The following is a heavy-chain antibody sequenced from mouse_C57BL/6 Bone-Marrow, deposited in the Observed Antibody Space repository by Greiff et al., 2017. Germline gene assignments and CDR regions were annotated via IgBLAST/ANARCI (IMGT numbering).Heavy chain of an antibody. D-gene: IGHD1-1*02. Sequence: VQLQQPGTELVKPGASVKLSCTASGYTFTSYWMHWVKQRPGQGLEWIGNINPSNGGTNYNEKFKSKATLTVDKYSSTAYMQLSRLPSEDSAVYYFAKSSGIYACCYARDDWGKGTSVTVSS. CDR3: AKSSGIYACCYARDD. J-gene: IGHJ4*01. CDR2: INPSNGGT. V-gene: IGHV1-53*01. CDR1: GYTFTSYW.